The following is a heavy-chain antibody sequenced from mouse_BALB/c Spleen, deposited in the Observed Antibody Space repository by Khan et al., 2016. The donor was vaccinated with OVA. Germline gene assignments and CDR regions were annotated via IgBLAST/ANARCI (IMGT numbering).Heavy chain of an antibody. CDR1: GFTFSTYG. D-gene: IGHD1-1*01. CDR3: ARLAYYYNSEGFAY. J-gene: IGHJ3*01. V-gene: IGHV5-6*01. CDR2: ISSGGHYT. Sequence: EVELVESGGDLVKPGGSLELSCAASGFTFSTYGMSLVRQTPDMRLEWVATISSGGHYTYYPDSVKGRFTISRDNAKNTLYLHMSSLKSEDTAIYYCARLAYYYNSEGFAYWGQGTLVTVSA.